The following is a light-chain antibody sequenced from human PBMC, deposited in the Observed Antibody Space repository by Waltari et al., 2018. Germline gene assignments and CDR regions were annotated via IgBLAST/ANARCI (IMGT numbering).Light chain of an antibody. CDR1: QSVSRA. CDR2: GAS. V-gene: IGKV3-20*01. Sequence: EIVLTQSPGTLSLSPGERATLSCRASQSVSRALDWYQQNPGQAPRLLIYGASNRATGIPDRFSGSGSGTDFSLIISRLEPEDFAVYYCQHYVSLPVTFGQGTKVEIK. J-gene: IGKJ1*01. CDR3: QHYVSLPVT.